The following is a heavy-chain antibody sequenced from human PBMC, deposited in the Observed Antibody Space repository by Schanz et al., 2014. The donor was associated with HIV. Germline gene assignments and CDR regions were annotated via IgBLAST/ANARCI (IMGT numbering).Heavy chain of an antibody. CDR1: GFTFSSYA. J-gene: IGHJ4*02. V-gene: IGHV3-23*01. Sequence: EVQLLESGGGLVQPGGSLRLSCAASGFTFSSYAMSWVRQAPGKGLEWVSAISGSGGKTYYADSVKGRFAISRDNSKNTVYLQMNSLRGEDSAVYYCAKVGRIYSTTWIDHWGQGTLVTVSS. CDR3: AKVGRIYSTTWIDH. D-gene: IGHD6-13*01. CDR2: ISGSGGKT.